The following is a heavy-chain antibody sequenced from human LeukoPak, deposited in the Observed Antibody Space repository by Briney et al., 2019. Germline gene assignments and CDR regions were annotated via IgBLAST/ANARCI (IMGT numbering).Heavy chain of an antibody. D-gene: IGHD3-10*01. V-gene: IGHV5-51*01. Sequence: GESLKISCKGSGYSFTSYWIGWVRQMPGKGLEWMGIIYPGDSDTRYSPSFQGQVTISADKSISTAYLQWSSLKASDTAMYYCARLGSPHYYGSGLSELDYWGQGTLVTVSS. CDR3: ARLGSPHYYGSGLSELDY. J-gene: IGHJ4*02. CDR1: GYSFTSYW. CDR2: IYPGDSDT.